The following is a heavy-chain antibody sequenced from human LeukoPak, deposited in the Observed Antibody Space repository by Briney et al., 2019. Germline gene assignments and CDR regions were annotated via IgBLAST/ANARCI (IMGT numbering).Heavy chain of an antibody. CDR1: GGSISSSSYH. V-gene: IGHV4-39*07. J-gene: IGHJ5*02. CDR2: IYYSGST. Sequence: PSETLSLTCTVSGGSISSSSYHWGWIRQPPGKGLEWIGSIYYSGSTYYNPSLKSRVTISVDTSKNQFSLKVSSVTAADTAVYYCARRSSGWYLGFNWFDPWGQGTLVTVSS. D-gene: IGHD6-19*01. CDR3: ARRSSGWYLGFNWFDP.